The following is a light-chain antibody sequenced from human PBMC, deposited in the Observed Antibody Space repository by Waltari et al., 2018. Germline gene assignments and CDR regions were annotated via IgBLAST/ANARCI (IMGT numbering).Light chain of an antibody. Sequence: EIVLTQSPATLSLSPGERATLSCRASQSVSSSLAWYHQNPGQAPRLLIYSASNRATGIPARFSGSGSGTDFTLTISNLEPEDFAVYYCQQRSNWPLTFGGGTKVEIK. CDR1: QSVSSS. CDR2: SAS. CDR3: QQRSNWPLT. J-gene: IGKJ4*01. V-gene: IGKV3-11*01.